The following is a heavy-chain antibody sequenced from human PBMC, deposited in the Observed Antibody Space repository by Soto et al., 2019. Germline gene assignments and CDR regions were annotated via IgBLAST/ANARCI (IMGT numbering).Heavy chain of an antibody. Sequence: GGSLRLSCAGSGFLVSSNHVSWVRQGPGKGLEWVSIIKSGGNTYYADSVKGRFTISSDNAKNSLYLQMNSLKTEDTALYYCAKDTAPGFYDANGHLDYWGQGTPVTVSS. CDR2: IKSGGNT. CDR1: GFLVSSNH. D-gene: IGHD2-8*01. J-gene: IGHJ4*02. V-gene: IGHV3-53*05. CDR3: AKDTAPGFYDANGHLDY.